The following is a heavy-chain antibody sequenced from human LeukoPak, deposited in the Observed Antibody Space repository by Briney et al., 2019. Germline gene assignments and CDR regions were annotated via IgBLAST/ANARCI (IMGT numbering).Heavy chain of an antibody. V-gene: IGHV3-23*01. CDR3: AKALWELPHFDY. CDR2: ISGSGGST. CDR1: GFTFSSYA. Sequence: SGGSLRLSCAASGFTFSSYAMSWVRQAPGKGPEWVSAISGSGGSTYYADSVKGRFTISRDNSKNTLYLQMNSLRAEDTAVYYCAKALWELPHFDYWGQGTLVTVSS. D-gene: IGHD1-26*01. J-gene: IGHJ4*02.